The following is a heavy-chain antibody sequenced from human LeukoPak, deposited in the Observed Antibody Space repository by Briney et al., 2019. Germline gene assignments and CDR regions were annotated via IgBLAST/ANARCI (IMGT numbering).Heavy chain of an antibody. D-gene: IGHD3-3*01. CDR2: IYYSGST. Sequence: SETLSLTCTVSGGSISSYYWSWIRQPPGKGLEWIGYIYYSGSTNYNPSLKSRVTISVDTSKNQFSLKLSSVTAADTAVYYCARGPYNPLYYDFWSGAFDYWGQGTLVTVSP. J-gene: IGHJ4*02. CDR3: ARGPYNPLYYDFWSGAFDY. V-gene: IGHV4-59*01. CDR1: GGSISSYY.